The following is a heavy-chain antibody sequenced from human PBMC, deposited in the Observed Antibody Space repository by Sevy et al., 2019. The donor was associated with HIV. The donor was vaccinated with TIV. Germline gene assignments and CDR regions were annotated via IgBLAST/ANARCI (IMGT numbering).Heavy chain of an antibody. J-gene: IGHJ6*02. V-gene: IGHV3-30*18. CDR3: AKDFTGYNGMDV. Sequence: GGSLRLSCVVSGISFTTSGMHWVRQAPGKGLEWVAVISYHGRDKFYAESVKGRSTISRDNSKNMWYLQMNSLRAEDTAVYYCAKDFTGYNGMDVWVQGTKVTVSS. CDR2: ISYHGRDK. CDR1: GISFTTSG. D-gene: IGHD1-1*01.